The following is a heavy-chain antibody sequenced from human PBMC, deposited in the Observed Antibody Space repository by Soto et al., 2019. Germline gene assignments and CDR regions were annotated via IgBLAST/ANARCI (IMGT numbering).Heavy chain of an antibody. CDR1: GFTFSRYA. J-gene: IGHJ5*02. CDR3: AKVLSPMVRGAPTRFDP. D-gene: IGHD3-10*01. V-gene: IGHV3-23*01. Sequence: PGGSLRLSWAASGFTFSRYAMSGVRQAPGKGLEWVSAISGSGGSTYYADSVKGRFTISRDNSKNTLYLQMNSLRAEDTAVYYCAKVLSPMVRGAPTRFDPWGQGTLVTVS. CDR2: ISGSGGST.